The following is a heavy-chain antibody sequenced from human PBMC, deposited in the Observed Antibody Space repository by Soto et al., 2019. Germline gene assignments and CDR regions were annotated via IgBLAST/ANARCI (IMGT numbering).Heavy chain of an antibody. J-gene: IGHJ3*02. CDR2: IYYSGST. Sequence: SETLSLTCTVSGGSISSYYWSWIRQPPGKGLEWIGYIYYSGSTNYNPSLKSRVTISVDTSKNQFSLKLSSVTAADTAVYYCARDLYSSSFIHDDFDIWGQGTMVTVSS. CDR1: GGSISSYY. V-gene: IGHV4-59*01. D-gene: IGHD6-13*01. CDR3: ARDLYSSSFIHDDFDI.